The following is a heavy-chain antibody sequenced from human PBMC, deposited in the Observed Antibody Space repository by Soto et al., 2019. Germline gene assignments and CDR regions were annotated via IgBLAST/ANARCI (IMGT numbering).Heavy chain of an antibody. J-gene: IGHJ6*02. D-gene: IGHD6-13*01. Sequence: QVQLVESGGGLVKPGGSLRLSCAASGFTFSDYYMSWIRQAPGKGLEWVSYISSSSSYTNYADSVKGRFTISRDNAKNSLYLQMNSLRDEDTAGYYRAHPYSSVWYSHGYIMDVWGQGTTVTVSS. V-gene: IGHV3-11*05. CDR1: GFTFSDYY. CDR3: AHPYSSVWYSHGYIMDV. CDR2: ISSSSSYT.